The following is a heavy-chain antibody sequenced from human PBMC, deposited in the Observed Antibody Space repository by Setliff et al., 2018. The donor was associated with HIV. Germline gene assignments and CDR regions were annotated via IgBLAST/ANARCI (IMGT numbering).Heavy chain of an antibody. CDR1: GFTFSSYG. CDR2: IRYDGSNK. Sequence: GGSLRLSCAASGFTFSSYGMHWVRQAPGKGLEWVAFIRYDGSNKYYADSVKGRFTISRDNSKNTLYLQMNSLRAEDTAVYYCAKDNDYCARKLQPGYGMDVWGQGTTVTVSS. V-gene: IGHV3-30*02. J-gene: IGHJ6*02. CDR3: AKDNDYCARKLQPGYGMDV. D-gene: IGHD3-16*01.